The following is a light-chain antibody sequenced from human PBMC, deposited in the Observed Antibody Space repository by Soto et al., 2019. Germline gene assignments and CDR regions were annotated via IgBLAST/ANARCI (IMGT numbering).Light chain of an antibody. CDR1: SSDVAGYNY. Sequence: QSVLTQPASVSGSPGQSITISCTGISSDVAGYNYVSWYQQDPGKAPKLMIYEVSNRPSGVSNRFSGSKSGNTVSLTISGLQAEDEADYYCSLYTSSNTLNVFGTGTKVTV. CDR2: EVS. V-gene: IGLV2-14*01. CDR3: SLYTSSNTLNV. J-gene: IGLJ1*01.